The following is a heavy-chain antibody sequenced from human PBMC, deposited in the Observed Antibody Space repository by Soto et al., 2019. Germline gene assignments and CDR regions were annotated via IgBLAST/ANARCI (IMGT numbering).Heavy chain of an antibody. Sequence: ASVKVSCKASGYTFTSYGISWVRQAPGQGLEWMGWISAYNGNTNYAQKLQGRVTMTTDTSTSTAYMELRSLRSDDTAVYYCARSSAPRNNWNYVGLDPWGQGTLVTVSS. CDR2: ISAYNGNT. J-gene: IGHJ5*02. CDR3: ARSSAPRNNWNYVGLDP. V-gene: IGHV1-18*04. D-gene: IGHD1-7*01. CDR1: GYTFTSYG.